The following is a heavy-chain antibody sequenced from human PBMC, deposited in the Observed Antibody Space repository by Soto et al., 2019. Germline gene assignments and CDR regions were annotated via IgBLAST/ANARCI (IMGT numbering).Heavy chain of an antibody. D-gene: IGHD6-19*01. CDR1: GFTFSSYG. CDR3: VKDGSSGWPYYYGMDV. CDR2: ISYDGRNK. Sequence: GGSLRLSCAASGFTFSSYGMHWVRQAPGKGLEWVAVISYDGRNKYYADSVKGRFTISRDNSKNTLYLQMSSLRPEDTAVYYCVKDGSSGWPYYYGMDVWGQGTTVTISS. V-gene: IGHV3-30*18. J-gene: IGHJ6*02.